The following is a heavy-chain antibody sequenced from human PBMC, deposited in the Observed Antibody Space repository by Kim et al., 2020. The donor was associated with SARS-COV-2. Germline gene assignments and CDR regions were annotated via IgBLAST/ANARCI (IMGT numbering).Heavy chain of an antibody. J-gene: IGHJ4*02. CDR3: ARAAEDYFDY. CDR1: GGSISSGGYY. Sequence: SETLSLTCTVSGGSISSGGYYWSWIRQHPGKGLEWIGYIYYSGSTYYNPSLKSRVTISVDTSKNQFSLKLSSVTAADTAVYYCARAAEDYFDYWGQGTLVTVSS. CDR2: IYYSGST. V-gene: IGHV4-31*03.